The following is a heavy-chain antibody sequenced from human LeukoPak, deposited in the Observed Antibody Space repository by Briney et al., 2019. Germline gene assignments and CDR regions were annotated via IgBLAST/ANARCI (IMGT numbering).Heavy chain of an antibody. CDR3: ARGGGTMIVVTEVGYAFDI. V-gene: IGHV3-74*01. Sequence: GGSLRLSCAASGFTFSSYAMSWFRQAPGKGLEWVSRINSDGSSTSYADSVKGRFTISRDNAKNTLYLQMNSLRAEDTAVYYCARGGGTMIVVTEVGYAFDIWGQGTMVTVSS. J-gene: IGHJ3*02. D-gene: IGHD3-22*01. CDR1: GFTFSSYA. CDR2: INSDGSST.